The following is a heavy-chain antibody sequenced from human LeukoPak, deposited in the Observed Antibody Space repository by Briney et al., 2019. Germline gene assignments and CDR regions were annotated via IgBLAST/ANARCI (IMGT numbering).Heavy chain of an antibody. D-gene: IGHD5-12*01. CDR1: GGSINNFY. CDR2: IYIIGTT. V-gene: IGHV4-4*09. CDR3: ARSRGYASPFGY. Sequence: SETLSLTCTVSGGSINNFYWSWIRHPPGEGLEWRGFIYIIGTTNYDPSIKSRVTISADTSNNQFSLKLSSVTAAHTAVYFCARSRGYASPFGYWGQGTVVTVSS. J-gene: IGHJ4*02.